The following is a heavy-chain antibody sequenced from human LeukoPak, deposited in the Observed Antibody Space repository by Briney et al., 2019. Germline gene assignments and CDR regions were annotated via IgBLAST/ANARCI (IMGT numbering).Heavy chain of an antibody. CDR2: IYYSGST. CDR3: ARELVATIFYFDY. D-gene: IGHD5-12*01. CDR1: GGSISSGGYY. V-gene: IGHV4-31*03. J-gene: IGHJ4*02. Sequence: PSETLSLTCTVSGGSISSGGYYWSWIRQHPGKGLEWIGYIYYSGSTYYNPSLKSRVTISVDTSKNQFSLKLSSVTAADTAVYYCARELVATIFYFDYWGQGTLVTVSS.